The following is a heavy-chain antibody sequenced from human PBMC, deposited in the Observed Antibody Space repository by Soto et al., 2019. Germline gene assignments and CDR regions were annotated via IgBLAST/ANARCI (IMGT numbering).Heavy chain of an antibody. CDR3: AREEDLGEALATSWLDP. V-gene: IGHV1-69*01. CDR2: ILPIFGTT. D-gene: IGHD3-16*01. CDR1: GDSFITYT. J-gene: IGHJ5*02. Sequence: SVKVSCKASGDSFITYTINWVRQAPGQGLEWMGGILPIFGTTKYAQEFQGRLTITADESTSTVYMELSSLRSDDTAVYFCAREEDLGEALATSWLDPWGQGTQVTV.